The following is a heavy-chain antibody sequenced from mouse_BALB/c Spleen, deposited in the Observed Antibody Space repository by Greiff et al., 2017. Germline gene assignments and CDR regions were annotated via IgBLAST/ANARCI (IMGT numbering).Heavy chain of an antibody. CDR2: INPYNGDT. V-gene: IGHV1-20*02. CDR1: GYSFTGYF. D-gene: IGHD2-4*01. Sequence: VQLQQSGPELVKPGASVKISCKASGYSFTGYFMNWVMQSHGKSLEWIGRINPYNGDTFYNQKFKGKATLTVDKSSSTAHMELRSLASEDSAVYYCARFDYDSYFDYWGQGTTLTVSS. CDR3: ARFDYDSYFDY. J-gene: IGHJ2*01.